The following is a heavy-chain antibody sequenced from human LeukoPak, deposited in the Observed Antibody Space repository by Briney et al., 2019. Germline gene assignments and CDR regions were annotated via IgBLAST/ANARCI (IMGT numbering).Heavy chain of an antibody. V-gene: IGHV4-59*01. J-gene: IGHJ4*02. Sequence: SETLSLTCTVSGGSISSSNWNWIRNPHGQGQGLIGHVYYSQSTNYSPSLKSRVTISVDTSKNQFSLNLTSVTAADTAVYYCARMYGYTFGPDYWGQGTLVTVSS. D-gene: IGHD5-12*01. CDR1: GGSISSSN. CDR2: VYYSQST. CDR3: ARMYGYTFGPDY.